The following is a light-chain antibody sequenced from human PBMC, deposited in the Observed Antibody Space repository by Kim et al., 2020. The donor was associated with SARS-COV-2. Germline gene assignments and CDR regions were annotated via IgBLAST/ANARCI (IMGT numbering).Light chain of an antibody. CDR3: QQGLT. V-gene: IGKV1-9*01. J-gene: IGKJ4*01. CDR2: AAS. CDR1: QGISSY. Sequence: DIQLTQSPSFLSASVGDRVTITCRASQGISSYLAWYQQNPGKAPKLLIYAASTLQSGVPSRFSGSGSGTEFTLTISSLQPEDFATYYCQQGLTFGGGTKVDIK.